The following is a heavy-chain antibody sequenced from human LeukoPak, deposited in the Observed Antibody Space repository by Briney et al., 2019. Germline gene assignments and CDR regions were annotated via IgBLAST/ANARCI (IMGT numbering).Heavy chain of an antibody. D-gene: IGHD3-16*01. Sequence: GESLKISCKGSGYSFTSYWIGWVRQMPGKGLEWMGIIYPGDSDTRYSPSFQGQVTISADKSISTAHLQWSSLKASDTAMYYCARRETDYVWGSYHYYFDYWGQGTLVTVSS. V-gene: IGHV5-51*01. CDR2: IYPGDSDT. CDR3: ARRETDYVWGSYHYYFDY. CDR1: GYSFTSYW. J-gene: IGHJ4*02.